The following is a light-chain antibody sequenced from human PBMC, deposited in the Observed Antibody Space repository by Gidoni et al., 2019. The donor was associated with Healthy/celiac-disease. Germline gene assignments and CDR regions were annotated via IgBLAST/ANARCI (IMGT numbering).Light chain of an antibody. CDR3: QQRSNWWT. CDR2: DAS. J-gene: IGKJ1*01. Sequence: EIVLTQSPATLSLSPGERATLSCRASQSVGSYLAWSQQKPGQAPRLLIYDASTRATGIPARFSGSGSGTDFTLTISSLEPEDFAVYYCQQRSNWWTFGQGTKVEIK. CDR1: QSVGSY. V-gene: IGKV3-11*01.